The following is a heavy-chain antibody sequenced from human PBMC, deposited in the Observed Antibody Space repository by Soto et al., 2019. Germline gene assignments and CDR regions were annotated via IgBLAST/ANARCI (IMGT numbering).Heavy chain of an antibody. D-gene: IGHD6-25*01. CDR2: INHSGST. CDR3: ARGIAASI. CDR1: GGSFSGYY. Sequence: QVQLQQWGAGLLKPSETLSLTCAVYGGSFSGYYWSWIRQPPGKGLEWIGEINHSGSTNYNPSLKSRVTISVDTSKNQFSRKLSSVTAADPAVDYGARGIAASIWGQGTMVTVAS. V-gene: IGHV4-34*01. J-gene: IGHJ3*02.